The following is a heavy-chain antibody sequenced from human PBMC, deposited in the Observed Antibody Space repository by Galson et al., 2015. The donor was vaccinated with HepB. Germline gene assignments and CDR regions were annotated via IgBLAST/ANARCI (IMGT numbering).Heavy chain of an antibody. CDR2: ISHAGSEK. J-gene: IGHJ4*02. V-gene: IGHV3-7*01. Sequence: SLRLSCAASEFTFSNYWMTWVRQAPGKGLEWVAKISHAGSEKNYVDSVEGRFTISRDNAKNSLFLQMNSLRDEDTAVYYCARDRENDICSGPRLNNWGQGTLGTVAA. CDR3: ARDRENDICSGPRLNN. D-gene: IGHD6-19*01. CDR1: EFTFSNYW.